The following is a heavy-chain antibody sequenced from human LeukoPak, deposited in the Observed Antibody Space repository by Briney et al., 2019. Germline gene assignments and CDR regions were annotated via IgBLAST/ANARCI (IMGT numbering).Heavy chain of an antibody. D-gene: IGHD3-3*01. CDR2: IFYSGST. Sequence: PSETLSLTCTISDGSISSYYWSWIRQPPGKGLEWIGYIFYSGSTNYNPSLKSRVTISVDTSKNQFSLKLSSVTAADTAVYYCAREIVMGVADAFDIWGQGTMVTVSS. CDR1: DGSISSYY. CDR3: AREIVMGVADAFDI. J-gene: IGHJ3*02. V-gene: IGHV4-59*01.